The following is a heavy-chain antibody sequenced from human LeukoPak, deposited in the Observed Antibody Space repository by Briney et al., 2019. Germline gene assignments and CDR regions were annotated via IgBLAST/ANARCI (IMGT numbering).Heavy chain of an antibody. CDR1: GFTFSSSG. CDR2: ISGSGGST. V-gene: IGHV3-23*01. CDR3: AKAPGYDFWSGYREYYFDY. Sequence: GGSLRLSCAASGFTFSSSGMSWVRQAPGKGLEWVSAISGSGGSTYYADSVKGRFTISRDNSKNTLYLQMNSLRAEVTAVYYCAKAPGYDFWSGYREYYFDYWGQGTLVTVSS. J-gene: IGHJ4*02. D-gene: IGHD3-3*01.